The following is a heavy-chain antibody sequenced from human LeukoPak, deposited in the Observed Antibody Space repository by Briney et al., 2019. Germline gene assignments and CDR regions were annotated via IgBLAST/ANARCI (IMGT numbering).Heavy chain of an antibody. J-gene: IGHJ4*02. CDR1: GFTFNTYG. CDR3: ARMVPYGSGGNDY. CDR2: ISGSGGST. D-gene: IGHD3-10*01. Sequence: GGTLRLSCAASGFTFNTYGMNWVRQAPGKGLEWVSAISGSGGSTYYADSVKGRFTISRDNAKNTLYLQMNSLRAEDTAVYYCARMVPYGSGGNDYWGQGTLVTVSS. V-gene: IGHV3-23*01.